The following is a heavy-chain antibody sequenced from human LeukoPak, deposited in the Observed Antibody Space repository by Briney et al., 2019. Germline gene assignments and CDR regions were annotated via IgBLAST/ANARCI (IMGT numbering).Heavy chain of an antibody. J-gene: IGHJ4*02. CDR3: AKLGMATINSFLDY. CDR2: ISGSGGST. D-gene: IGHD5-12*01. CDR1: GFIFRSYA. Sequence: GGSLRLSCAASGFIFRSYAMSWVRQAPGKGLEWVSAISGSGGSTYYADSVKGRLTISRDNSKNTLYLQMNSLRAEDTAVYYCAKLGMATINSFLDYWGQGTLVTVSS. V-gene: IGHV3-23*01.